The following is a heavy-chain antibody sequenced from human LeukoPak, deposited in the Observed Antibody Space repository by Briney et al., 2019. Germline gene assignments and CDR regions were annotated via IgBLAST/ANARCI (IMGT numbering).Heavy chain of an antibody. D-gene: IGHD3-10*01. CDR1: GFTFSSYA. CDR3: AKDHYYGSGPPYDP. Sequence: GGSLRLSCAASGFTFSSYAMHWVRQAPGKGLEWVAVISYDGSNKYYADSVKGRFTISRDNSKNTLYLQMNSLRAEDTAVYYCAKDHYYGSGPPYDPWGQGTLVTVSS. V-gene: IGHV3-30*04. CDR2: ISYDGSNK. J-gene: IGHJ5*02.